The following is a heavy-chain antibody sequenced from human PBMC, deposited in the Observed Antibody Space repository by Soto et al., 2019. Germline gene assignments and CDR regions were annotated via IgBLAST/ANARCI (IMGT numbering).Heavy chain of an antibody. CDR3: ARDGRAYSGQDSLDF. Sequence: SGGSLRLSXAASGFTFSSYAMHWVRQAPGEGLEWVAVISFHGTNKNYADSVKGRFTISRDNSNNTVFLEMNSLRPEDAAMYYCARDGRAYSGQDSLDFWGQGTPVTVSS. CDR1: GFTFSSYA. V-gene: IGHV3-30-3*01. D-gene: IGHD5-12*01. J-gene: IGHJ4*02. CDR2: ISFHGTNK.